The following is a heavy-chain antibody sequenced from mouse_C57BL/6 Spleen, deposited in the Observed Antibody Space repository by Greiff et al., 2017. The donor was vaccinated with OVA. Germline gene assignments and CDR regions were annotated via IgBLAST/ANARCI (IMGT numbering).Heavy chain of an antibody. Sequence: QVQLQQPGAELVKPGASVKLSCKASGYTFTSYWMQWVKQRPGQGLEWIGEIDPSDSYTNYNQKFKGKATLTVDTSSSTAYMQLSSLTSEDSAIYYGARPIGGYYAMDYWGQGTSVTVSS. CDR2: IDPSDSYT. J-gene: IGHJ4*01. CDR1: GYTFTSYW. CDR3: ARPIGGYYAMDY. V-gene: IGHV1-50*01.